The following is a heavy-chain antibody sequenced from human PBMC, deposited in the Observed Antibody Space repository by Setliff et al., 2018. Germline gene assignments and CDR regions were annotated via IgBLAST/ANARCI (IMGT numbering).Heavy chain of an antibody. Sequence: ASVKVSCKASGYTFTNYGVTWVRQAPGQGLEWMGWIGAYNGNTYNAHKFQGRVTMTSDTSTSTAYMELRSLRSDDTVVYYCARVTIAVAGYFDFWGQGTLVTVS. J-gene: IGHJ4*02. D-gene: IGHD6-19*01. V-gene: IGHV1-18*01. CDR3: ARVTIAVAGYFDF. CDR1: GYTFTNYG. CDR2: IGAYNGNT.